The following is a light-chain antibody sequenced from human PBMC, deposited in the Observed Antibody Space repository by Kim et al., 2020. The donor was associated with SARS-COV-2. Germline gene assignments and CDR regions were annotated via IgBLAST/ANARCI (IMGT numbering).Light chain of an antibody. CDR2: GKN. Sequence: SSELTQDPAVSVALGQTVRITCQGDSLRSYYASWYQQKPGQAPVLVIYGKNNRPSGIPDRFSGSSSGNTASLTITGAQAEDEADYYCNSRDSSGNHRGVFGGGTKVTVL. J-gene: IGLJ3*02. CDR1: SLRSYY. CDR3: NSRDSSGNHRGV. V-gene: IGLV3-19*01.